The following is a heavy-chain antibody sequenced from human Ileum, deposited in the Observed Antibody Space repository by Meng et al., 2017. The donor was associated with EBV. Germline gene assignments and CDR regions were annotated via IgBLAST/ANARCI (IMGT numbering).Heavy chain of an antibody. V-gene: IGHV1-18*01. D-gene: IGHD1-26*01. Sequence: QMQLVQFGAEVKKPGDSVKVSCKASGYNFSSYGISWLRQAPGQGLEWMGWISAYNGNTNYEQNLQGRVTMTTDTSTGTAYMEVRSLRSDDTAVYYCARAGNGGSYYFTYWGQGTLVTVSS. CDR1: GYNFSSYG. J-gene: IGHJ4*02. CDR3: ARAGNGGSYYFTY. CDR2: ISAYNGNT.